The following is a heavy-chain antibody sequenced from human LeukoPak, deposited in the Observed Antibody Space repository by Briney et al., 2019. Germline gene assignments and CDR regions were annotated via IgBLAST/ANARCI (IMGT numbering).Heavy chain of an antibody. Sequence: SETLSLTCTVSGYSISSGYYWGWIRQPPGKGLEWIGSIYHSGSTYYNPSLKSRVTISVDTSKNQFSLKLSSVTAADTAVYYCARTLDYVDAFDIWGQGTMVTVSS. CDR3: ARTLDYVDAFDI. D-gene: IGHD3-16*01. CDR2: IYHSGST. J-gene: IGHJ3*02. V-gene: IGHV4-38-2*02. CDR1: GYSISSGYY.